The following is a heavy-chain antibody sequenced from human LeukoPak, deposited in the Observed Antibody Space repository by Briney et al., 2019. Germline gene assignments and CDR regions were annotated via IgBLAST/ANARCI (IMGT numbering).Heavy chain of an antibody. Sequence: GRSLRLSCVASGFTFSNYGMQWVRQAPGKGLEWVAVISYDGSNKYYADSVKGRFTISRDNSKNTLYLEMNSLRAEDTAVCYCAKRYSSSSSFDYWGQGTLVTVSS. CDR2: ISYDGSNK. J-gene: IGHJ4*02. CDR1: GFTFSNYG. CDR3: AKRYSSSSSFDY. V-gene: IGHV3-30*18. D-gene: IGHD6-6*01.